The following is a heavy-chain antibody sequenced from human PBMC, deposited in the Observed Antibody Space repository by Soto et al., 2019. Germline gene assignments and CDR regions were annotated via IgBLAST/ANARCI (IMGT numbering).Heavy chain of an antibody. CDR2: ISSSSSTI. V-gene: IGHV3-48*02. CDR3: ANGIAVAGTQLFDY. J-gene: IGHJ4*02. Sequence: GGSLRLSCAASGFTFSSYSMNWVRQAPGKGLEWVSYISSSSSTIYYADSVKGRFTISRDNAKNSLYLQMNSLRDEDTAVYYCANGIAVAGTQLFDYWGQGTLVTVSS. D-gene: IGHD6-19*01. CDR1: GFTFSSYS.